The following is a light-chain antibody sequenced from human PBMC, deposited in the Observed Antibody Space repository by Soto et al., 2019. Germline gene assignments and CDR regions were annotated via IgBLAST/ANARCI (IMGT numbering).Light chain of an antibody. CDR1: SSNIGDNY. V-gene: IGLV1-51*01. CDR3: ATWDSSLNVVL. Sequence: PSVSAAPGEKVTISCSGSSSNIGDNYVSWYQQFPRTAPKLLIYDDNKRPSGIPDRFSGSKSGTSATLGITGLQTGDEAAYYCATWDSSLNVVLFGGGTKLTVL. CDR2: DDN. J-gene: IGLJ2*01.